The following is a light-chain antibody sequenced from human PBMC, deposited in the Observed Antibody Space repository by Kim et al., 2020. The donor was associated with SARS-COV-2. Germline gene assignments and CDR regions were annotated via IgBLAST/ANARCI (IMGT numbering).Light chain of an antibody. CDR1: SLRSYY. V-gene: IGLV3-19*01. CDR2: GKN. CDR3: NSRDSSGNHLV. Sequence: ELTQDPAVSVALGQTVRITCQGDSLRSYYASWYQQKPGQAPVLVIYGKNNRPSGIPDRFSGSSSGNTASLTITGAQAEDEADYYCNSRDSSGNHLVFGGG. J-gene: IGLJ3*02.